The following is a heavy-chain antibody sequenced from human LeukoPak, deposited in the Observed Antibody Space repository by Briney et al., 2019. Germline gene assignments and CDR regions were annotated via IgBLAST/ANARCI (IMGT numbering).Heavy chain of an antibody. CDR2: ISAYNGNT. CDR1: GYTFTSYG. CDR3: ARARYYYDSSGYPDY. J-gene: IGHJ4*02. D-gene: IGHD3-22*01. V-gene: IGHV1-18*01. Sequence: ASVKVSCKASGYTFTSYGISWVRQASGQGLEWMGWISAYNGNTNYAQKLQGRVTMTTDTSTSTAYMELRSLRSDDTAVYYCARARYYYDSSGYPDYWGQGTLVTVSS.